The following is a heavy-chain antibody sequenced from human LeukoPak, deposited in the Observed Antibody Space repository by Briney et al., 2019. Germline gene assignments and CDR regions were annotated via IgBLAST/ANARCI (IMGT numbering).Heavy chain of an antibody. CDR1: GFTFSSYG. V-gene: IGHV3-33*01. J-gene: IGHJ4*02. Sequence: GRSLRLSCAASGFTFSSYGMHWVRQAPGKGLEWVAVIWYDGSNKYYADSVKGRFTISRDNSKNTLYLQMNSLRAEDTAVYYCARGGTAMARGYYFDYWGQGTLATVSS. D-gene: IGHD5-18*01. CDR2: IWYDGSNK. CDR3: ARGGTAMARGYYFDY.